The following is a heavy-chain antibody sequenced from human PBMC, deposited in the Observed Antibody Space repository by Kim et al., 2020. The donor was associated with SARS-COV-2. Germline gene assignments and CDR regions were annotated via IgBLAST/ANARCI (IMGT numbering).Heavy chain of an antibody. J-gene: IGHJ4*01. CDR1: GGSVSSGNYY. CDR3: ARDNYGGYAPYFYY. CDR2: MYSTGST. V-gene: IGHV4-61*01. D-gene: IGHD4-17*01. Sequence: SETLSLTCTVSGGSVSSGNYYWSWIRQPPGKGLEWLGYMYSTGSTNYNPSLKSRVAISIDTSKNQFSLQLSSVTAADTAGYYCARDNYGGYAPYFYYWG.